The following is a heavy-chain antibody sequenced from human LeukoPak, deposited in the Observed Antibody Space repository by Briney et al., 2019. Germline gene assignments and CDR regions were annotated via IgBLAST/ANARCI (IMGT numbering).Heavy chain of an antibody. J-gene: IGHJ6*03. Sequence: ASVKVSCKASGYTFTSYDINWVRQATGQGLEWMGWMNPNSGNTGYAQKFQGRVTMTRNTSISTAYMELSSLRSEDTAVYYCARGGHYYGSGSFFSYCYYYMDVWGKGTTVTVSS. D-gene: IGHD3-10*01. V-gene: IGHV1-8*01. CDR1: GYTFTSYD. CDR2: MNPNSGNT. CDR3: ARGGHYYGSGSFFSYCYYYMDV.